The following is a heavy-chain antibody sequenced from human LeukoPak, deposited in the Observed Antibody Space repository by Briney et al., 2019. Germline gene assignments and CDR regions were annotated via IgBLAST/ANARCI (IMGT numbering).Heavy chain of an antibody. CDR2: ISCSGGST. D-gene: IGHD1-1*01. CDR1: GFSFSSYA. Sequence: GGSLRLSCAASGFSFSSYAMSWVRQAPGKGLEWVSAISCSGGSTYYADSVKGRFTSSRDNAKNSLHLQMNSLRAEDTAVYYCTRGRRRDPTGSSYYYGMDVWGQGTTVAVSS. J-gene: IGHJ6*02. CDR3: TRGRRRDPTGSSYYYGMDV. V-gene: IGHV3-23*01.